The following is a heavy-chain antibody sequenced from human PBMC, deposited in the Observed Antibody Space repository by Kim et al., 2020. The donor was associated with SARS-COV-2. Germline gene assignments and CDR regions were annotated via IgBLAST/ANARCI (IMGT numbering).Heavy chain of an antibody. J-gene: IGHJ4*01. D-gene: IGHD2-15*01. CDR2: INKDGTCK. Sequence: GGSLRLSCVLSGFTFSSSYMSWVRQAPGRGLEWVAIINKDGTCKDYVDSAKGRFTISRDNARNSLYLHMNSLRGEDTAIYNCARGAATPGIGYWTRGPLV. V-gene: IGHV3-7*01. CDR3: ARGAATPGIGY. CDR1: GFTFSSSY.